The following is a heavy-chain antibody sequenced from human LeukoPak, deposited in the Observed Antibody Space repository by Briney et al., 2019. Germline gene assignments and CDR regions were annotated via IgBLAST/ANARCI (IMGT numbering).Heavy chain of an antibody. Sequence: PSETLSLTCAVSGYSISSGYYWGWIRQPPGKGLEWIGSIYHSGSTFYNPSLKSRLTISVETSKNQFSLKLSSVTAADTVVYYRAKHVYNDYVYPFDYWGQGTLVTVSS. V-gene: IGHV4-38-2*01. J-gene: IGHJ4*02. CDR2: IYHSGST. CDR3: AKHVYNDYVYPFDY. CDR1: GYSISSGYY. D-gene: IGHD5-24*01.